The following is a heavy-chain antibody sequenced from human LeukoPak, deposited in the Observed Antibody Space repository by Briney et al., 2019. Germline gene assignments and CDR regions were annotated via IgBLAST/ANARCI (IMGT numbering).Heavy chain of an antibody. CDR1: GYTFTGYY. Sequence: ASVNVSCKASGYTFTGYYMHWVRQAPGQGLEWMGRINPNSGGTNYAQKFQGRVTMTRDTSISTAYMELSRLRSDDTAVYYCARSLGGYSSNFDYWGQGTLVTVSS. CDR3: ARSLGGYSSNFDY. V-gene: IGHV1-2*06. J-gene: IGHJ4*02. D-gene: IGHD5-18*01. CDR2: INPNSGGT.